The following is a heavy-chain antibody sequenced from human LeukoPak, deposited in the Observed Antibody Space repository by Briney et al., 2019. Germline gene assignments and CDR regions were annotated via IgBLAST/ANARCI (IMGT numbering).Heavy chain of an antibody. J-gene: IGHJ6*02. CDR2: INPNSGGT. D-gene: IGHD3-10*01. Sequence: ASVKVSCKASGYTFSSYGINWVRQAPGQGLEWMGWINPNSGGTNYAQKFQGWVTMTRDTSISTAYMELSRLRSDDTAVYYCARDGGSGSYYVYGMDVWGQGTTVTVSS. CDR1: GYTFSSYG. CDR3: ARDGGSGSYYVYGMDV. V-gene: IGHV1-2*04.